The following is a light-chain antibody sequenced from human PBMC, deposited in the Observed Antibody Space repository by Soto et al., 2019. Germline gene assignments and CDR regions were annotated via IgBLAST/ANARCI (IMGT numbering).Light chain of an antibody. CDR3: QQYGSSSWT. J-gene: IGKJ1*01. V-gene: IGKV3-20*01. CDR2: GAS. CDR1: QSVSSSY. Sequence: EIVLTQSPGTLSLSPRERATLSCRASQSVSSSYLAWYQQKPGQAPRLLIYGASSRATGIPDRFSGSGSGTDFTLTISRLEPEDFAVYYCQQYGSSSWTFGPGTKV.